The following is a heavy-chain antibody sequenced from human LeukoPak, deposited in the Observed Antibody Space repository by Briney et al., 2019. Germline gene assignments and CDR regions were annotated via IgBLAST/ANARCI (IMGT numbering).Heavy chain of an antibody. CDR1: GGTFSSYA. D-gene: IGHD3-22*01. J-gene: IGHJ3*02. V-gene: IGHV1-69*13. Sequence: ASVKVSCKASGGTFSSYAISWVRQAPGQGLEWMGGIIPIFDTANYAQKFQGRVTITADESTSTAYMELSSLRSEDTAVYYCARAIKYYYDSSGAGAFDIWGQGTMVTVSS. CDR3: ARAIKYYYDSSGAGAFDI. CDR2: IIPIFDTA.